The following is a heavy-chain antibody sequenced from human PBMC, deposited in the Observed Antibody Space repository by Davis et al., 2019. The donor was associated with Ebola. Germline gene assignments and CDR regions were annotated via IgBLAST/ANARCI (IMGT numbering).Heavy chain of an antibody. D-gene: IGHD3-3*01. J-gene: IGHJ2*01. CDR2: ISAYNGNT. CDR3: ARQAANYDFWSGYTRSYWYFDL. Sequence: ASVKVSCKASGYTFTSYYMHWVRQAPGQGLEWMGWISAYNGNTNYAQKLQGRVTMTTDTSTSTAYMELRSLRSDDTAVYYCARQAANYDFWSGYTRSYWYFDLWGRGTLVTVSS. V-gene: IGHV1-18*04. CDR1: GYTFTSYY.